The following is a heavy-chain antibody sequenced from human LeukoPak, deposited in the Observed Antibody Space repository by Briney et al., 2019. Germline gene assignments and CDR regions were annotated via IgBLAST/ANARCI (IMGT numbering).Heavy chain of an antibody. CDR1: RFTFSSYS. J-gene: IGHJ3*01. D-gene: IGHD3-10*01. V-gene: IGHV3-21*01. CDR3: ARDVGFYYGSGTYTREDALDV. CDR2: ISSSGNYI. Sequence: PGGSLRLSCAASRFTFSSYSMHWVRQAPGKGLEWVSSISSSGNYIYYADSVKGRFTISRDNAKNSLYLQMNSLRAEDTAVYYCARDVGFYYGSGTYTREDALDVWGQGTMVTVSS.